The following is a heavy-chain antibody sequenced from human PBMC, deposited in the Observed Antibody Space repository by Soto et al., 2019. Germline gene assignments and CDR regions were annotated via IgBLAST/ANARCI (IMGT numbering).Heavy chain of an antibody. D-gene: IGHD6-6*01. CDR1: GFTFSSYS. CDR2: ISSSSSYI. V-gene: IGHV3-21*01. CDR3: ASWGDNQWAARDDY. Sequence: GGSLRLSCAASGFTFSSYSMNWVRQAPGKGLEWVSSISSSSSYIYYADSVKGRFTISRDNAKNSLYLQMNSLRAEDTAVYYCASWGDNQWAARDDYWGQGTLVTVSS. J-gene: IGHJ4*02.